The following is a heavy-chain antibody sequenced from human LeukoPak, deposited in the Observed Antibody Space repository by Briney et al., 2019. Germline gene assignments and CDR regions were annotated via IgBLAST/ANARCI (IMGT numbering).Heavy chain of an antibody. Sequence: PGGSLRLSCAASGFSFSNAWMDWVRRAPGKGLEWVARIKSKTDGGTAHYAAPVKGRSTISRDDSRNTLYLQMNSLKTEDTAVYYCTRENRHSSGWYGAFDIWGQGTMVSVSS. V-gene: IGHV3-15*01. D-gene: IGHD6-19*01. CDR2: IKSKTDGGTA. CDR1: GFSFSNAW. CDR3: TRENRHSSGWYGAFDI. J-gene: IGHJ3*02.